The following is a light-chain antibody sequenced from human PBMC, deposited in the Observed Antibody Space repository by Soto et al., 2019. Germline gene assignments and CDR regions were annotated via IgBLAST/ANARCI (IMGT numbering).Light chain of an antibody. CDR2: TNT. CDR3: ASWDDSLNGPV. J-gene: IGLJ1*01. CDR1: SSNVGGNP. Sequence: QSALAQPASASVTPGQRVTISFSGSSSNVGGNPVNWYQHVPTTAPKILIYTNTQRPSGVPDRFSGSKSGTSASLAISGLQSEDKADYYCASWDDSLNGPVFGTGTKVTVL. V-gene: IGLV1-44*01.